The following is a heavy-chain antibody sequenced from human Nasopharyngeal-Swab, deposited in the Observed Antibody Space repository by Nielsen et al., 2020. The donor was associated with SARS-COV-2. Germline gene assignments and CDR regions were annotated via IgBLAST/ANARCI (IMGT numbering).Heavy chain of an antibody. V-gene: IGHV4-61*01. J-gene: IGHJ4*02. CDR3: ARAQRYCSGGSCYFSSSYYFDY. D-gene: IGHD2-15*01. CDR1: GGPVSSGSYY. CDR2: IYYSGST. Sequence: SETLSLTCTVSGGPVSSGSYYWSWIRQPPGKGLEWIGYIYYSGSTNYNPSLKSRVTISVDTSKNQFSLKLSSVTAADTAVYYCARAQRYCSGGSCYFSSSYYFDYWGQGTLVTVSS.